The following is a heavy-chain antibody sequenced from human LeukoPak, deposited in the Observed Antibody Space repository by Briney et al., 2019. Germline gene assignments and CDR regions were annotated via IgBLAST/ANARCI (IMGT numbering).Heavy chain of an antibody. CDR1: GFTFSSYG. CDR3: AKDHGGTRNAVYDYVWGSYRLGSEYFDY. CDR2: IRYDGSNK. D-gene: IGHD3-16*02. J-gene: IGHJ4*02. Sequence: PGGSLRLSCAASGFTFSSYGMHWVRQAPGKGLEWVAFIRYDGSNKYYADSMKGRFTISRDNSKNTLYLQMNSLRAEDTAVYYCAKDHGGTRNAVYDYVWGSYRLGSEYFDYWGQGTLVTVSS. V-gene: IGHV3-30*02.